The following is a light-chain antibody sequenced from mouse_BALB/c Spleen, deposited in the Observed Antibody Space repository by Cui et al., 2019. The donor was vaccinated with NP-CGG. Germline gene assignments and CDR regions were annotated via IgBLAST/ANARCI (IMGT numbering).Light chain of an antibody. CDR3: VLWYNNHWV. Sequence: HAVVTQASALTTSPGETVSLTCRSSTGAVTTTNYANWLQEKPGHLSTGLIGGTKNRAPGVPARLSGSLIGDKAAIAITGAQTEDEAIYFCVLWYNNHWVFGGGTKLTVL. J-gene: IGLJ1*01. V-gene: IGLV1*01. CDR1: TGAVTTTNY. CDR2: GTK.